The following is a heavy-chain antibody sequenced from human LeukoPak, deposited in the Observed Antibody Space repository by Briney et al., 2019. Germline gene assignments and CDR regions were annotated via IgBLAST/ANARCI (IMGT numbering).Heavy chain of an antibody. CDR2: INHSGST. CDR1: GRSFSGYY. Sequence: PSETLSLTCAVYGRSFSGYYWSWIRQPPGKGLEWIGEINHSGSTNYNPSLKSRVTVSVDTSKNQFSLKLSSVTAADTAVYYCARHSGWYVYWGQGTLVTVSS. V-gene: IGHV4-34*01. D-gene: IGHD6-19*01. J-gene: IGHJ4*02. CDR3: ARHSGWYVY.